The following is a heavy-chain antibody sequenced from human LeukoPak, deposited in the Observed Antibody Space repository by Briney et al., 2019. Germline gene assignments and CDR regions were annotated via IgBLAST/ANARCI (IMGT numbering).Heavy chain of an antibody. Sequence: SETLSLTCTVSGGSISSSSYYWGWIRQPPGEGLEWIGSIYYSGSTYYNPSLKSRVTISVDTSKNQFSLKLSSVTAADTAVYYCARQPLKYSFGYVEDAFDTWGQGTMVTVSS. CDR1: GGSISSSSYY. V-gene: IGHV4-39*01. D-gene: IGHD5-18*01. CDR3: ARQPLKYSFGYVEDAFDT. CDR2: IYYSGST. J-gene: IGHJ3*02.